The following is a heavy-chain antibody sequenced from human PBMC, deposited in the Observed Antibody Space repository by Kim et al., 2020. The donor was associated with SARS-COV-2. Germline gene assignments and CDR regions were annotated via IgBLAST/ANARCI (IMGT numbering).Heavy chain of an antibody. V-gene: IGHV4-39*01. Sequence: SETLSLTCTVSGGSISSSSYYWGWIRQPPGKGLEWIGSIYYSGSTYYNPSLKSRVTISVDTSKNQFSLKLSSVTAADTAVYYCARHPYSSSWYGGVDYWGQGTLVTVSS. J-gene: IGHJ4*02. CDR1: GGSISSSSYY. D-gene: IGHD6-13*01. CDR2: IYYSGST. CDR3: ARHPYSSSWYGGVDY.